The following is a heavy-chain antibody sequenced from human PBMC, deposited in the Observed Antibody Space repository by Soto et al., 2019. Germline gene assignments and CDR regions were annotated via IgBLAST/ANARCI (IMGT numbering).Heavy chain of an antibody. V-gene: IGHV4-39*02. J-gene: IGHJ5*02. CDR2: IYYSGST. CDR1: GGSISSSSYY. CDR3: ARDPYVYSNYGGFSYNWFDP. Sequence: LALTCTVSGGSISSSSYYWGWIRQPPGKGLEWIGSIYYSGSTYYNPSLKSRVTISVDTSKNQFSLKLSSVTAADTAVYYCARDPYVYSNYGGFSYNWFDPWGQGTLVTVSS. D-gene: IGHD4-4*01.